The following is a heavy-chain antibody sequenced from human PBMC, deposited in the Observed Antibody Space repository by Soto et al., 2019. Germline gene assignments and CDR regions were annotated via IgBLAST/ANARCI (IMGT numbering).Heavy chain of an antibody. CDR3: ARDQGVAAAGITWFDP. V-gene: IGHV4-4*07. CDR1: GASMNSYH. J-gene: IGHJ5*02. Sequence: ETLCLTCTVSGASMNSYHWSWIRQPAGKGLEWIGHIHSSGSTNYNPSLKSRVTMSVDTSKNQFSLRLMSLTAADTAVYYCARDQGVAAAGITWFDPWGQGSLVTVSS. CDR2: IHSSGST. D-gene: IGHD6-13*01.